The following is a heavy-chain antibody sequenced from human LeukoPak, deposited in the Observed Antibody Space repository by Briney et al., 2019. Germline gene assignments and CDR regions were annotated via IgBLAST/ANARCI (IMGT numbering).Heavy chain of an antibody. D-gene: IGHD5-12*01. CDR2: ISGSGGST. Sequence: GGSLRLSCAASGFTFSSYAMSWVRQAPGKGLEWVSAISGSGGSTYYADSVKGRFTISRDNSKNTLYLQMNSLRAEDTAVYYCARDRSGYEGGDYWGQGTLVTVSS. CDR3: ARDRSGYEGGDY. J-gene: IGHJ4*02. CDR1: GFTFSSYA. V-gene: IGHV3-23*01.